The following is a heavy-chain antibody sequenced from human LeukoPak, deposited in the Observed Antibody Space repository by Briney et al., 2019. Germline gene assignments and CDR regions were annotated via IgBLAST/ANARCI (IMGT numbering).Heavy chain of an antibody. CDR1: GGSISSGGYY. J-gene: IGHJ6*02. V-gene: IGHV4-31*03. D-gene: IGHD2-2*01. CDR2: IYYSGST. CDR3: ARGLVVVNYYYYGMDV. Sequence: PSETLSLTCTVSGGSISSGGYYWSWIRQHPGNGLEWIGYIYYSGSTYYNPSLKSRVTISVDTSKNQFSLKLSSVSAADTAVYYCARGLVVVNYYYYGMDVWGQGTTVTVSS.